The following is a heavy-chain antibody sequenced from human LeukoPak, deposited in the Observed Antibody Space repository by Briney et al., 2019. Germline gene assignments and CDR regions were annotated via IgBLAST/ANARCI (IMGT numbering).Heavy chain of an antibody. D-gene: IGHD3-22*01. Sequence: PSEALSLTCAVSGGSISSGGYYWSWIRQHPGKGLEWIGYIYYSGSTYYNPSLKSRVTISVDTSKNQFSLKLSSVTAADTAVYYCASHYYDSFFEYWGQGTLVTVSS. CDR1: GGSISSGGYY. CDR2: IYYSGST. V-gene: IGHV4-31*11. CDR3: ASHYYDSFFEY. J-gene: IGHJ4*02.